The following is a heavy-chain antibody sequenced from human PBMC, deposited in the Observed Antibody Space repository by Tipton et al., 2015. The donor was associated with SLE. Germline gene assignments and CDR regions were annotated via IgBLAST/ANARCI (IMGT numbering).Heavy chain of an antibody. D-gene: IGHD6-13*01. V-gene: IGHV4-31*03. J-gene: IGHJ4*02. Sequence: TLSLTCTVSGGSISSGSYYWSWIRQHPGKGLEWIGYIYYSGSTYYNPSLKSRVTISVDTSKNQFSLKLSSVIPADPAMYYCARTEGSQYASWYFDRWGRGTLVSVSS. CDR3: ARTEGSQYASWYFDR. CDR2: IYYSGST. CDR1: GGSISSGSYY.